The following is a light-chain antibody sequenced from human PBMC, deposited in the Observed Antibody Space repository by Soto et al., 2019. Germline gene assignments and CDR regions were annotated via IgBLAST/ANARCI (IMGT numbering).Light chain of an antibody. Sequence: EIVLTQSPGTLSLSPGERATLSCRASRSLSSSYVVWYQQKPGQAPRLLIYAASRRATGIPDRFSGSGSATEYTLTISRLEGEDFAVYYCQQQGTFGQGTRLEIK. CDR3: QQQGT. V-gene: IGKV3-20*01. CDR1: RSLSSSY. J-gene: IGKJ2*01. CDR2: AAS.